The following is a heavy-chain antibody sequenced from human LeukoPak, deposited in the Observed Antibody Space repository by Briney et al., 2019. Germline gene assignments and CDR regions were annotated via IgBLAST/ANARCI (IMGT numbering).Heavy chain of an antibody. Sequence: AGGSLRLSCAASGFTFDDYGMSWVRQAPGKGLEWVAVASYDGHNNYYADSVKGRFTISRDNSKNTLYLQMSSLRGEDTAVYYCARDTYTSGWYAGWNYWGQGTLVTVSS. J-gene: IGHJ4*02. V-gene: IGHV3-30*03. CDR1: GFTFDDYG. CDR3: ARDTYTSGWYAGWNY. D-gene: IGHD6-19*01. CDR2: ASYDGHNN.